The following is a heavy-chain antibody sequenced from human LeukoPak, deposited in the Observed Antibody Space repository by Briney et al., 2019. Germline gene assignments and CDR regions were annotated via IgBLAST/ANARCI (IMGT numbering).Heavy chain of an antibody. Sequence: GGSLRLSCAASGFIFSDDNMNWVRQAPGKGLGWVSYISSGSSTIYYADSVEGRFTISRDNSKNTLYLQMSSLRADDTAIYYCAKVILIAAAHGDFIDLWGQGTLVSVSS. J-gene: IGHJ5*02. V-gene: IGHV3-48*01. CDR3: AKVILIAAAHGDFIDL. D-gene: IGHD6-6*01. CDR1: GFIFSDDN. CDR2: ISSGSSTI.